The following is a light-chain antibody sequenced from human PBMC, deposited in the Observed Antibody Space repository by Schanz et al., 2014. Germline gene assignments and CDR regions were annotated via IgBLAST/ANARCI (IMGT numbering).Light chain of an antibody. J-gene: IGKJ3*01. CDR3: QQRSDWPPIFT. V-gene: IGKV3D-20*02. Sequence: EIVLTQSPGTLSLSPGERATLSCRASQSVDSNYLAWYQQKPGQAPRLLIYGASTRATGIPARFSGSGSGTEFTLTISSLQSEDSAVYYCQQRSDWPPIFTFGPGTTVHLK. CDR1: QSVDSNY. CDR2: GAS.